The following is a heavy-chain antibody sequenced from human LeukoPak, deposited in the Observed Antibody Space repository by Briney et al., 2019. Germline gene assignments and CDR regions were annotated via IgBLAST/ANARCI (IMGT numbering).Heavy chain of an antibody. D-gene: IGHD4-17*01. Sequence: GGSLRLSCAASGFTFSSYAMSWVRQAPGKGLEWVSAISGSGGSTYYADSVKGRFTISRDNSKNTLYLQMNSLRAEDTAVYYCAKDRYGDYGIPHSYFDYWGQETLVTVSS. CDR1: GFTFSSYA. J-gene: IGHJ4*02. V-gene: IGHV3-23*01. CDR3: AKDRYGDYGIPHSYFDY. CDR2: ISGSGGST.